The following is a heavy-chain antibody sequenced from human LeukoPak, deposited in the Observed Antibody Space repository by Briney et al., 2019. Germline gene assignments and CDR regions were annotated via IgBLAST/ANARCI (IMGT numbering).Heavy chain of an antibody. CDR1: GASISSGIHY. CDR3: ARDYDVLTAYPPTQLFDP. D-gene: IGHD3-9*01. CDR2: IYTSGST. V-gene: IGHV4-61*02. J-gene: IGHJ5*02. Sequence: SETLSLTCTVSGASISSGIHYWSWIRQPAEKGPEWIGRIYTSGSTNYNPSLKSRVTMSVDTSKNQFSLKLNSVTAADTAVYYCARDYDVLTAYPPTQLFDPWGQGTLVTVSS.